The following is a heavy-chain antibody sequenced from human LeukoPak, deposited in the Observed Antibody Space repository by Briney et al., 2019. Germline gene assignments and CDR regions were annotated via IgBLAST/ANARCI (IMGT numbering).Heavy chain of an antibody. CDR3: TYNWNYVRDGEFDY. D-gene: IGHD1-7*01. V-gene: IGHV4-39*01. Sequence: PSETLSLTCTVSGGSISSSSYYWGWIRQPPGKGLEWIGSIYYSGSTYYNPSLKSRVTISVDTSKNQFSLKLSSVTAADTAVYYCTYNWNYVRDGEFDYWGQGTLVTVSS. J-gene: IGHJ4*02. CDR1: GGSISSSSYY. CDR2: IYYSGST.